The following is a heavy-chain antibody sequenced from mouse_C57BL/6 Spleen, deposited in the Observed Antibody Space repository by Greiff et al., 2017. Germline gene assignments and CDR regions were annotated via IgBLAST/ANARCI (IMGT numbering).Heavy chain of an antibody. CDR2: IDPEDGDT. V-gene: IGHV14-1*01. CDR3: TTKGEGLRLFAY. D-gene: IGHD2-4*01. CDR1: GFNIKDYY. J-gene: IGHJ3*01. Sequence: VQLQQSGAELVRPGASVKLSCTASGFNIKDYYMHWVKQSPEQGLESIGRIDPEDGDTEYAPKFQGKATMTADTSSNTAYLQLSSLTSEDTAVYYCTTKGEGLRLFAYWGQGTLVTVSA.